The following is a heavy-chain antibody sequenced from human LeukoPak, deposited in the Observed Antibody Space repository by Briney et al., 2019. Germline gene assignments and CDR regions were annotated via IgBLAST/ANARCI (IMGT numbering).Heavy chain of an antibody. CDR2: IYYSGST. D-gene: IGHD4-17*01. CDR3: ARETVTQLFDY. J-gene: IGHJ4*02. Sequence: PSETLSLTCTVSGGSISSYYWSWIRQPPGKGLEWSGYIYYSGSTNYNPSLKSRVTISVDTSKNQFSLKLSSVTAADTAVYYCARETVTQLFDYWGQGTLVTVSS. CDR1: GGSISSYY. V-gene: IGHV4-59*01.